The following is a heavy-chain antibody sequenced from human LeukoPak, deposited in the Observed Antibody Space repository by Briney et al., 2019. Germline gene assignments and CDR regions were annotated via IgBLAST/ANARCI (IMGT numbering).Heavy chain of an antibody. CDR1: GDSVSSNSAA. V-gene: IGHV6-1*01. J-gene: IGHJ6*03. CDR2: TYYRSKWYN. Sequence: SQTLSLTCAISGDSVSSNSAAWNWIRQSPSRGLEWLGRTYYRSKWYNDYAVSVKSQITINPDTSKNQFSLQLNSVTPEDTAVYYCARDLQRALWFGNDYYYYYMDVWGKGTTVTISS. CDR3: ARDLQRALWFGNDYYYYYMDV. D-gene: IGHD3-10*01.